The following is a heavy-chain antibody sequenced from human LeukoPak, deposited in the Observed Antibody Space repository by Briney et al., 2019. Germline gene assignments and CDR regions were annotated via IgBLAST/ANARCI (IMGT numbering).Heavy chain of an antibody. Sequence: PGGSLRLSCAASGFTFSSYAMSWVRQAPGKGLEWVSAIHGSGGSTYYADSVKGRFTISRDNSKNTLYLQMNSLRAEDTAVYYCAKVYSSSWYTPRFFDYWGQGTLVTVSS. V-gene: IGHV3-23*01. D-gene: IGHD6-13*01. CDR1: GFTFSSYA. CDR2: IHGSGGST. J-gene: IGHJ4*02. CDR3: AKVYSSSWYTPRFFDY.